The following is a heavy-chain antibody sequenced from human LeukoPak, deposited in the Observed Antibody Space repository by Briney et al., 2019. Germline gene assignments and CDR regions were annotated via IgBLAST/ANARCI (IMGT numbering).Heavy chain of an antibody. J-gene: IGHJ6*03. Sequence: SVKVSCKASGGTFSSYAISWVRQAPGQGLEWMGGIIPIFGTANYAQKFQGRVTITTDESTSTAYMELRSLRSDDTAVYYCARAPYGDDSYYYYMDVWGKGTTVTVSS. CDR2: IIPIFGTA. CDR1: GGTFSSYA. V-gene: IGHV1-69*05. CDR3: ARAPYGDDSYYYYMDV. D-gene: IGHD4-17*01.